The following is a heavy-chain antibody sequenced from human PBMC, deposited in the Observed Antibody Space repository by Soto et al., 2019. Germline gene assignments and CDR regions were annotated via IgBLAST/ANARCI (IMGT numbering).Heavy chain of an antibody. V-gene: IGHV4-30-4*01. CDR2: VYYTGST. J-gene: IGHJ5*02. Sequence: SETPSLTCTVSGGSISSGDYYWSWIRQAPGKGLEWIGYVYYTGSTYYNPSLMSRLTISVDTSKNQFSLKLTSVTAAEAAVYYCVRTARQGAVAPHWFDRWGQGTQVTVSS. CDR1: GGSISSGDYY. CDR3: VRTARQGAVAPHWFDR. D-gene: IGHD2-21*02.